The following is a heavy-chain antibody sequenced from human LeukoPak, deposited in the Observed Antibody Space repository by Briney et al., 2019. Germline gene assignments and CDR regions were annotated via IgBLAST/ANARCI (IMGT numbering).Heavy chain of an antibody. Sequence: GRSLRLSCAASGFTFSSYAMHWVRQAPGKGLEWVAVISYDGSNKYYADSVKGRFTISRDNSKNTLCLQMNSLRAEDTAVYYCASLPAAILPNYYYGMDVWGKGTTITVSS. CDR2: ISYDGSNK. CDR1: GFTFSSYA. D-gene: IGHD2-2*01. J-gene: IGHJ6*04. V-gene: IGHV3-30*04. CDR3: ASLPAAILPNYYYGMDV.